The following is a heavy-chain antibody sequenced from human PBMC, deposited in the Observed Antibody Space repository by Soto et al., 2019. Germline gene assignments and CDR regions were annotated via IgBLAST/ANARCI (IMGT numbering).Heavy chain of an antibody. Sequence: SETLSLTCTVSGGSINSYWWSWIRQPAGKGLEWIGRVYSSGTTDYNPSLDSRATMSVETSKNQFSLKLSSVTAADTAVYYCARDIASYAYGEGYWGQGIQVTVSS. J-gene: IGHJ4*02. CDR2: VYSSGTT. V-gene: IGHV4-4*07. D-gene: IGHD2-21*01. CDR3: ARDIASYAYGEGY. CDR1: GGSINSYW.